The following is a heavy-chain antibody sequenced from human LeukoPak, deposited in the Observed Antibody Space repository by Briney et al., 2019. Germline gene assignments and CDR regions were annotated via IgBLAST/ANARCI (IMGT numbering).Heavy chain of an antibody. CDR3: ARGYYYMDV. Sequence: SETLSLTCTVSGGSISSGSYYWSWIRQPAGKGLEWIGRIYTSGSTNYNPSLKSRVTISVDTSKNQFSLKLSSVTAADTAVYYCARGYYYMDVWGKGTTVTVSS. J-gene: IGHJ6*03. CDR1: GGSISSGSYY. CDR2: IYTSGST. V-gene: IGHV4-61*02.